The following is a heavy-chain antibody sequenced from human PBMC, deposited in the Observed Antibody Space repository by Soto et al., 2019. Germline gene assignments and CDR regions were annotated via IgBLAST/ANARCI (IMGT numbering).Heavy chain of an antibody. CDR2: IWYDGSNK. J-gene: IGHJ3*02. V-gene: IGHV3-33*01. CDR1: GFTFSSYG. Sequence: QVQLVESGGGVVQPGRSLRLSCAASGFTFSSYGMHWVRQAPGKGLEWVAVIWYDGSNKYYTDSVKGRFTISRDNSKNTLYVKQNSVRADDTVFYYWVRGSIVGPGGQDFFDIGGKGTMVSV. CDR3: VRGSIVGPGGQDFFDI. D-gene: IGHD1-26*01.